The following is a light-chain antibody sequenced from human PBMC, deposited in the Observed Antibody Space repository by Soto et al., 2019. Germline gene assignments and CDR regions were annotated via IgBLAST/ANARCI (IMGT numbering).Light chain of an antibody. CDR3: LQHNSYPYT. V-gene: IGKV3D-11*01. CDR2: LAS. Sequence: EIVLTQSPATLSSFPGDRVTLSCRASQAVNTRLAWYQHRPGQAPRLLIYLASNRAAGVPARFSGSGSGTDFTLTISDVEPEDFAVYYCLQHNSYPYTFGQGTKLEIK. CDR1: QAVNTR. J-gene: IGKJ2*01.